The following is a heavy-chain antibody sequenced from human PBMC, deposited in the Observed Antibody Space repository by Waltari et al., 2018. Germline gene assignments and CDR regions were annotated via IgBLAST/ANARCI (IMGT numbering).Heavy chain of an antibody. V-gene: IGHV1-69*10. Sequence: QVQLVQSGAEVKKPGSSVKVSCKASGGTFSSYAISWVRQAPGQGLEWMGGIIPILGIANYTQKFQGRVTLTADKSTSTAYMGLSSLRSEDTAVYYCAREEDDSSSPGYFDLWGRVTLVTVSS. J-gene: IGHJ2*01. CDR3: AREEDDSSSPGYFDL. D-gene: IGHD6-6*01. CDR1: GGTFSSYA. CDR2: IIPILGIA.